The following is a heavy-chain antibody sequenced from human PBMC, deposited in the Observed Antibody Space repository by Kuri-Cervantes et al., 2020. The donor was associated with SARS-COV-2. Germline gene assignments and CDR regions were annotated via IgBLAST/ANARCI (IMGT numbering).Heavy chain of an antibody. CDR2: TSADRTKG. D-gene: IGHD3-22*01. Sequence: GGSLRLSCAASGFTLSGYGIHWVRQAPGKGLEWVAATSADRTKGYYLDSVKGRFAISRDNSKNTVYLQINSLRAEDTAVYYCARDSDTTGYYWYFDLWGRGTLVTVSS. CDR3: ARDSDTTGYYWYFDL. CDR1: GFTLSGYG. J-gene: IGHJ2*01. V-gene: IGHV3-33*05.